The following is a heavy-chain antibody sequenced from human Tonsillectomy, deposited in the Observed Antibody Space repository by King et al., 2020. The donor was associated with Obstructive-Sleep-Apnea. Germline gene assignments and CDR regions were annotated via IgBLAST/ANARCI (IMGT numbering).Heavy chain of an antibody. Sequence: HVQLVESGGGLVKPGGSLRLSCAASGFTFSDYYMSWIRQAPGKGLEWVSYISSSSSYTNYADSVKGRFTISRDNAKNSLYLQMNSLRAEDTAVYYCARDGTSCYVRGCLYYGMDVWGQGTTVTVSS. CDR2: ISSSSSYT. J-gene: IGHJ6*02. CDR1: GFTFSDYY. V-gene: IGHV3-11*06. D-gene: IGHD2-2*01. CDR3: ARDGTSCYVRGCLYYGMDV.